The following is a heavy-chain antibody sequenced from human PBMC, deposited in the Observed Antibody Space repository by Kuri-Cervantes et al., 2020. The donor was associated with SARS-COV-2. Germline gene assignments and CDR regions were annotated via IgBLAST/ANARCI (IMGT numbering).Heavy chain of an antibody. J-gene: IGHJ4*02. Sequence: SETLSLTCVVSRVPISSGGHYWGWVRQPPGKGLEWIGSIYYSGSTYYNPSLKSRVTISVDTSKNQFSLKLSSVTAADTAVYYCARGAEPYWSDFDYWGQGTLVTVSS. V-gene: IGHV4-39*07. CDR1: RVPISSGGHY. D-gene: IGHD2-8*02. CDR2: IYYSGST. CDR3: ARGAEPYWSDFDY.